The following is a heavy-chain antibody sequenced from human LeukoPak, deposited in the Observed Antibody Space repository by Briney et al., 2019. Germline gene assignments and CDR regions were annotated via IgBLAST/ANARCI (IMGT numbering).Heavy chain of an antibody. D-gene: IGHD6-25*01. J-gene: IGHJ5*02. CDR1: GGTFSSYA. CDR2: IIPIFGTA. Sequence: SVKVSCKASGGTFSSYAISWVRQAPGQGLEWMGGIIPIFGTANYAQKFQGRVTITANESTSTAYMELSSLRSEDTAVYYCARGPPRLNWFDPWGQGTLVTVSS. V-gene: IGHV1-69*13. CDR3: ARGPPRLNWFDP.